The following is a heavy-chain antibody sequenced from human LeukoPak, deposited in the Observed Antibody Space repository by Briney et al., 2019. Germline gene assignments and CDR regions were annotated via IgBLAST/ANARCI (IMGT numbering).Heavy chain of an antibody. D-gene: IGHD1-1*01. Sequence: SVKVSCKASGGTFSSYAISWVRQAPGQGLGWMGGIIPIFGTANYAQKFQGRVTITTDESTSTAYMELSSLRSEDTAVYYCARGVAERDWNTFWDYYYYMDVWGKGTTVTVSS. CDR3: ARGVAERDWNTFWDYYYYMDV. V-gene: IGHV1-69*05. CDR1: GGTFSSYA. J-gene: IGHJ6*03. CDR2: IIPIFGTA.